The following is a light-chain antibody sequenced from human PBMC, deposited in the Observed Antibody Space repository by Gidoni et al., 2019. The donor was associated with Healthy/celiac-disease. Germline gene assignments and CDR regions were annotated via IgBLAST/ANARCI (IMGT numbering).Light chain of an antibody. CDR3: QQSYSTPPWT. J-gene: IGKJ1*01. Sequence: DIEMTQSPSSLSASVGDRVTITCLASQSISRYLNWYQQEPGKAPKLLIYAESSLQSGVPSRFSGSGSGTDVTLTISSLQPEDFATYYCQQSYSTPPWTFGQXTKVEIK. V-gene: IGKV1-39*01. CDR2: AES. CDR1: QSISRY.